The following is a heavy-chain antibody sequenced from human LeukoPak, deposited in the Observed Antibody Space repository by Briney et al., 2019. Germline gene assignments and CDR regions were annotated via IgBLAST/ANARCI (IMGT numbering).Heavy chain of an antibody. CDR2: ISGTSTYI. CDR1: GFTFDKYF. V-gene: IGHV3-21*01. Sequence: GGSLRLSCATSGFTFDKYFIHWVRQAPGKGLDWISSISGTSTYIDYADSVKGRFTISRDNAKNSLYLQMNSLRVEDTAVYYCVRDHQLRDPGCWGQGTLVTVSS. J-gene: IGHJ4*02. CDR3: VRDHQLRDPGC. D-gene: IGHD5-24*01.